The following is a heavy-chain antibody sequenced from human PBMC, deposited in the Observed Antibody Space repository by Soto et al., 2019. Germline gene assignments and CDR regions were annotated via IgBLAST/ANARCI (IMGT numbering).Heavy chain of an antibody. V-gene: IGHV3-33*01. CDR1: GFTFRSYG. CDR2: IWYDGSNK. D-gene: IGHD3-22*01. J-gene: IGHJ4*02. CDR3: ARARHDTSGYYSSNFAY. Sequence: QVQLVESGGGVGQPGRSLRLSCAASGFTFRSYGMHWVRQAPGKGLEWVAIIWYDGSNKYYADSVKGPFTISRDNSKNTVYLQMNRLRAEETAAYCCARARHDTSGYYSSNFAYWAQGTLVPASS.